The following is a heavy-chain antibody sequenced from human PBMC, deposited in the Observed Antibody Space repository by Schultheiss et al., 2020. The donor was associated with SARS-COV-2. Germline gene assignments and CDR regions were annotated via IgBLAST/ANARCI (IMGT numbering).Heavy chain of an antibody. CDR3: ARGYSYVYVIGWIDP. D-gene: IGHD5-18*01. CDR2: IKHSGST. Sequence: SETLSLTCAVYGGSFSGYYWSWIRQPPGKGLEWIGEIKHSGSTNYNPSLKSRVTISVDTSKNQFSLKLTSVTAADTAVYYCARGYSYVYVIGWIDPWGQGTLVTVSS. V-gene: IGHV4-34*01. CDR1: GGSFSGYY. J-gene: IGHJ5*02.